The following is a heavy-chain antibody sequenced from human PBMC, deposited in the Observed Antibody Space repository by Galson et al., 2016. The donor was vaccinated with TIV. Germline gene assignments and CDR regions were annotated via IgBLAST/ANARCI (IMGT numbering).Heavy chain of an antibody. CDR1: GLSVSINY. CDR3: ARDRVVDATYYYYYYGMDV. CDR2: IPDGGKT. V-gene: IGHV3-66*02. D-gene: IGHD2-15*01. J-gene: IGHJ6*02. Sequence: SLRLSCAASGLSVSINYMTWVRQAPGKGLEWVSLIPDGGKTYYPDSVKGRFTISRDNSKNTPYFQMNSLRVEDTAVYYCARDRVVDATYYYYYYGMDVWGQGTAVTVSS.